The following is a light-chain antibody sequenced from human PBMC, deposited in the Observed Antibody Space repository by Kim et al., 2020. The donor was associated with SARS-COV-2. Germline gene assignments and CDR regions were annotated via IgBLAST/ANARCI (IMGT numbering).Light chain of an antibody. CDR1: SLRTYY. CDR2: GKN. V-gene: IGLV3-19*01. CDR3: NSRDSSGNLYV. Sequence: SSELTQDPAVSVALGQTVSFRCQGDSLRTYYAGWYQQKPGQAPVLVIYGKNNRPSGIPDRFSGSSSGDTASLTITGAQAEDEADYYCNSRDSSGNLYVFGTGTKVTVL. J-gene: IGLJ1*01.